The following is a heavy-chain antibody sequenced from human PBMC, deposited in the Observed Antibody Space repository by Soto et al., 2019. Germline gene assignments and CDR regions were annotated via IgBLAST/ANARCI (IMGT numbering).Heavy chain of an antibody. CDR3: ARDRGAYCSSTSCFLLY. CDR2: ISSDGSNK. V-gene: IGHV3-30-3*01. J-gene: IGHJ4*02. Sequence: GGARVLSCSATGFPISSYAMHWVRQAPGKGLEWVAVISSDGSNKYYADSVKGRFTISRENSKNTLYLQMNSLRAEDTAVYYCARDRGAYCSSTSCFLLYWGQGTLVTVSS. D-gene: IGHD2-2*01. CDR1: GFPISSYA.